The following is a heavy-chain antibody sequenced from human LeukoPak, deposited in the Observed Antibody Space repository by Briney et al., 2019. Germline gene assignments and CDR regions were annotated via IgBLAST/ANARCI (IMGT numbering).Heavy chain of an antibody. CDR1: GFTFSNYA. Sequence: GGSLRLSCAASGFTFSNYAMNWVRQAPGKGLEWVSIISGSGTNTYYADSVKGRFTISRDNSKNTLYLQMNSLRAEDTAVYYCARVLSWGFDYWGQGTLVTVSS. CDR2: ISGSGTNT. D-gene: IGHD3-16*01. CDR3: ARVLSWGFDY. V-gene: IGHV3-23*01. J-gene: IGHJ4*02.